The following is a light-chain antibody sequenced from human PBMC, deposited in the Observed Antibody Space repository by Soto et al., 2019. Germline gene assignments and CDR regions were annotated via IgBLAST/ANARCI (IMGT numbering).Light chain of an antibody. J-gene: IGKJ1*01. CDR3: QQYETFSGT. CDR2: DAS. V-gene: IGKV1-5*01. Sequence: DIQMTQSPSTLSASVGDTVTVTCRASQRVSGWLAWYQQKPGEAPELLIYDASALPRGVPSRFSGSGSGTKFTLTIASLQPDAFATYYCQQYETFSGTFGPGTKVDIK. CDR1: QRVSGW.